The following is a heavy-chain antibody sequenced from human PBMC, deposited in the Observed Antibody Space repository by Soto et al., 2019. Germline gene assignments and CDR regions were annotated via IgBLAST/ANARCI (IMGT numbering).Heavy chain of an antibody. J-gene: IGHJ6*02. CDR3: AMVDNYVTPTPQDV. Sequence: QVQLVQSGEEVRKPGSSVKVSCKASGYIFVNYGIAWVRQAPGQGLEWMGWISTNSGNTHYASKVQGRLTMTTDTSTTTAYMDRGSRTSDDTAGYDCAMVDNYVTPTPQDVGGQGTTVTVSS. D-gene: IGHD3-16*01. V-gene: IGHV1-18*01. CDR1: GYIFVNYG. CDR2: ISTNSGNT.